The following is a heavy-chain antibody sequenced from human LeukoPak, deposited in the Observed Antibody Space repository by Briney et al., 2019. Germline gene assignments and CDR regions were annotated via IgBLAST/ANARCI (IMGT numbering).Heavy chain of an antibody. J-gene: IGHJ6*02. CDR3: ARDHYGSSWSPYYYYGMDV. V-gene: IGHV4-59*01. D-gene: IGHD6-13*01. CDR2: IYYSGST. CDR1: GFTFSSYW. Sequence: GSLRLSCAASGFTFSSYWMSWIRQPPGKGLEWIGYIYYSGSTNYNPSLKSRVTISVDTSKNQFSLKLSSVTAADTAVYNCARDHYGSSWSPYYYYGMDVWGQGTTVTVSS.